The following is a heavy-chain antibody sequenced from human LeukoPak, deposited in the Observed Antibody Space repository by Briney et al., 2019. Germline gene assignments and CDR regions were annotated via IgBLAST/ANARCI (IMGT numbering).Heavy chain of an antibody. V-gene: IGHV3-21*01. J-gene: IGHJ6*02. CDR2: ISSSSSYI. Sequence: PGVSLRLSCAASGFTFSSYSMNWVRQAPGKGLEWVSSISSSSSYIYYADSVKGRFTISRDNAKHSLYLQMNSLRAEDTAVYYCAKHWDYYGMDVWGQGTTVTVSS. CDR1: GFTFSSYS. CDR3: AKHWDYYGMDV. D-gene: IGHD3-16*01.